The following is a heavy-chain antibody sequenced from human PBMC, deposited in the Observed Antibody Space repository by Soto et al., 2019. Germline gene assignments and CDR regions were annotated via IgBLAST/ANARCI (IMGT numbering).Heavy chain of an antibody. Sequence: TSETLSLTCNVSGGSINSYYWSWIRQPPGKGLEWIGYIYYSGSTNYNPSLKSRVTISVDTSKNQFSLKLSSVTAADTAVYYCARAPRGNYGYPSYFDYWGQGTLVTVSS. D-gene: IGHD3-10*01. CDR3: ARAPRGNYGYPSYFDY. V-gene: IGHV4-59*01. J-gene: IGHJ4*02. CDR2: IYYSGST. CDR1: GGSINSYY.